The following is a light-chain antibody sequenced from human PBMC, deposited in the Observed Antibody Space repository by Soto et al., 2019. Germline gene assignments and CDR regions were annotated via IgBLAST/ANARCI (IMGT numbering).Light chain of an antibody. V-gene: IGKV3-20*01. CDR3: QQYGSSPPKYT. CDR2: GTS. J-gene: IGKJ2*01. CDR1: QSISSIY. Sequence: EIVLTQSPDTLSLSPGERATLSCRASQSISSIYLAWFQQKPGQAPRLLIYGTSSRATGIPDRFSGSGSGTDFTLTINRLEPEDFAVYYCQQYGSSPPKYTFGQGTKVEIK.